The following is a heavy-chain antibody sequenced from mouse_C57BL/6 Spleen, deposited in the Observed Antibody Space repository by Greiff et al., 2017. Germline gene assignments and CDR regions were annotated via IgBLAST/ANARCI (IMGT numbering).Heavy chain of an antibody. J-gene: IGHJ4*01. D-gene: IGHD2-3*01. Sequence: VQLQQSGPELVKPGASVKISCKASGYSFTGYYMNWVKQSPEKSLEWIGEINPSTGGTTYNQKFKAKATLTVDKSSSTAYMQLKSLTSEDSAVYYCARSGYDGYRYYAMDYWGQGTSVTVSS. CDR1: GYSFTGYY. V-gene: IGHV1-42*01. CDR3: ARSGYDGYRYYAMDY. CDR2: INPSTGGT.